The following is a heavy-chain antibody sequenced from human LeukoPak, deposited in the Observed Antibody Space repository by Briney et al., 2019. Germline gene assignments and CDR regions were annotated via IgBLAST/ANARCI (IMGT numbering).Heavy chain of an antibody. Sequence: GGALRLSCAASGFTFSSYWMSWVRQAPGKGLEWVANIKQDGIEKYYVDSVNGRFTISRYNAKNSLYLQMNSQRDEDTAMYYCERENRAYYYYGMDVWGQGTTVTASS. CDR1: GFTFSSYW. D-gene: IGHD2/OR15-2a*01. J-gene: IGHJ6*01. CDR2: IKQDGIEK. V-gene: IGHV3-7*01. CDR3: ERENRAYYYYGMDV.